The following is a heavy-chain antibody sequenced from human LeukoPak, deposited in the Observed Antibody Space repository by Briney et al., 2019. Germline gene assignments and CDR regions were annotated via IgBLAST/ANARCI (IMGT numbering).Heavy chain of an antibody. CDR2: IYPSDSDT. CDR1: GYSFTSYW. V-gene: IGHV5-51*01. CDR3: ARRMVRGVITSPFDY. J-gene: IGHJ4*02. Sequence: PGESLKISCKGSGYSFTSYWIAWVRQMPRKGLEWMGIIYPSDSDTRYSPSFQGQVTISADKSISTAYLQWSSLKASDTAMYYCARRMVRGVITSPFDYWGQGTLVTVSS. D-gene: IGHD3-10*01.